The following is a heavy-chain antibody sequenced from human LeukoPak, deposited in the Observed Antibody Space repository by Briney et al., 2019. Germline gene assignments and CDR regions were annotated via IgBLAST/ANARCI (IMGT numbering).Heavy chain of an antibody. D-gene: IGHD6-6*01. CDR3: TRDRLFDC. J-gene: IGHJ4*02. CDR2: IGSTTTDM. Sequence: PGGSLRLSCAASGFSLRTFNLHWVRQAPGKGLEWVSSIGSTTTDMSYTGSVKGRFSISRDNAKNSLSLQMNSLRVEDTAVNYCTRDRLFDCWGQGTLVTVSS. V-gene: IGHV3-21*01. CDR1: GFSLRTFN.